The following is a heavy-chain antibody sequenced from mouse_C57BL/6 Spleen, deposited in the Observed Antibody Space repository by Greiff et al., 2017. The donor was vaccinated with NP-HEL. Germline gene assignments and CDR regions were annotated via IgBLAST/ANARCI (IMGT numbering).Heavy chain of an antibody. J-gene: IGHJ1*03. D-gene: IGHD2-4*01. CDR1: GYSITSGYY. CDR2: ISYDGSN. Sequence: VQLKESGPGLVKPSQSLSLTCSVTGYSITSGYYWNWIRQFPGNKLEWMGYISYDGSNNYNPSLKNRISITRDTSKNQFFLKLNSVTTEDTATYYCARGDYYWYFDVWGTGTTVTVSS. V-gene: IGHV3-6*01. CDR3: ARGDYYWYFDV.